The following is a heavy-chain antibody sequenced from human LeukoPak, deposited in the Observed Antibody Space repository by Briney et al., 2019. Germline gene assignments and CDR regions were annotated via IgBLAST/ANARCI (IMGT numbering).Heavy chain of an antibody. CDR2: IKSKTDGGTT. D-gene: IGHD1-26*01. J-gene: IGHJ4*02. CDR1: GFTFSNAW. Sequence: GGSLRLSCAASGFTFSNAWMSWVRQAPGKGREWVGRIKSKTDGGTTDYAAPVKGRFTISRDDSKNTLYLQMNSLKTEDTAVYYCTTDPEWELLRVDYWGQGTLVTVSS. V-gene: IGHV3-15*01. CDR3: TTDPEWELLRVDY.